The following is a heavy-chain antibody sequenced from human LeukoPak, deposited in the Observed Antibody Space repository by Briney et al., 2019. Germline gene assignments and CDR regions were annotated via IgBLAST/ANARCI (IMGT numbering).Heavy chain of an antibody. J-gene: IGHJ4*02. CDR1: GVSISSYY. V-gene: IGHV4-59*01. Sequence: ASETLSLTCTVSGVSISSYYWSWIRQPPGKGLEWIGYIYYSGSTNYNPSLKSRVTMSIDTSKSQVSLKLSSVTAADTAMYYCARGSGNYYLLDYWGQGTLVTVSS. CDR3: ARGSGNYYLLDY. D-gene: IGHD1-26*01. CDR2: IYYSGST.